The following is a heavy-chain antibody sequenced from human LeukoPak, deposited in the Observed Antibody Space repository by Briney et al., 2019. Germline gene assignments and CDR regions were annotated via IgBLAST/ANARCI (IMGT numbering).Heavy chain of an antibody. CDR3: ARDYGSRLVHDNSAYLK. V-gene: IGHV1-18*01. Sequence: ASVKVSCKASGYTFTNFRINWVRQAPGQGLEWMGSIGAYNGDTDYAQKLQGRVTMTTDTSTSTAYMELRSLRPDDTAVYYCARDYGSRLVHDNSAYLKWGQGTLVTVSS. J-gene: IGHJ4*02. CDR2: IGAYNGDT. D-gene: IGHD3-22*01. CDR1: GYTFTNFR.